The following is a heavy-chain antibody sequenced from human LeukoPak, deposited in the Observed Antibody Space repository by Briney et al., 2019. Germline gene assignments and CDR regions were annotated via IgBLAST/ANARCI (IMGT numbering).Heavy chain of an antibody. Sequence: ASVKVSCKASGYIFTNYPMNWVRQAPGQGLEWMGWINTNTGNPTYAQGFTERFVFSWDTSVGTAYLQISSLKAEDTAVYYCARDSYCSGGTCYSRVGYWGQGTVVTVSS. CDR2: INTNTGNP. J-gene: IGHJ4*02. V-gene: IGHV7-4-1*02. D-gene: IGHD2-15*01. CDR1: GYIFTNYP. CDR3: ARDSYCSGGTCYSRVGY.